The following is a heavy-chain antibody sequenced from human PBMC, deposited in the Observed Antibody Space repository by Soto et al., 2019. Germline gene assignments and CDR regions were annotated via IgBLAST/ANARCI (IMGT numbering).Heavy chain of an antibody. CDR1: GFTFSSYA. D-gene: IGHD1-26*01. V-gene: IGHV3-30-3*01. CDR3: ARGRLGPDSAHYYYGMDV. Sequence: GSLRLSCAASGFTFSSYAMHWVRQAPGKGLEWVAVISYDGSNKYYADSVKGRFTISRDNSKNTLYLQMNSLRAEDTAVYYCARGRLGPDSAHYYYGMDVWGQGTTVTVSS. CDR2: ISYDGSNK. J-gene: IGHJ6*02.